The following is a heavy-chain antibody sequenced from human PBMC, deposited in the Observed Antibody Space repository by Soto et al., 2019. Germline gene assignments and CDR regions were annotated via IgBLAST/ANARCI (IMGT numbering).Heavy chain of an antibody. Sequence: GGSLRLSCAASGFTFSSYAMHWVRQAPGKGLEWVAVISYDGSNKYYADSVKGRFTISRDNSKNTLYLQMNSLRAEDTAVYYCARDAFAYCGGEGCYIHYWGQGTLVTVSS. CDR2: ISYDGSNK. J-gene: IGHJ4*02. CDR1: GFTFSSYA. D-gene: IGHD2-21*01. CDR3: ARDAFAYCGGEGCYIHY. V-gene: IGHV3-30-3*01.